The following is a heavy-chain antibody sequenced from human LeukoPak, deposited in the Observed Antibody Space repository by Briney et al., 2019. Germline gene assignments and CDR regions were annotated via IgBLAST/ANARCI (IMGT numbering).Heavy chain of an antibody. V-gene: IGHV4-59*01. Sequence: SETLSLTCTVSGVSISSDYCSWIRQPASHGLEGIGYIYYSGSTNYNPSLKSRVTISVDTSKNQFSLKLSSVTAADTAVYYCARGVLSFDPWGQGTLVTVSS. J-gene: IGHJ5*02. CDR3: ARGVLSFDP. CDR2: IYYSGST. CDR1: GVSISSDY.